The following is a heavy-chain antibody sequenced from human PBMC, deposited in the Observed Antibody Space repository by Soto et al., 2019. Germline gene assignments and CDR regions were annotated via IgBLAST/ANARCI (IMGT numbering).Heavy chain of an antibody. J-gene: IGHJ6*02. D-gene: IGHD6-19*01. Sequence: AASVKVSCKASGYTFTSYYMHWVRQAPGQGLEWMGIINPSGGSTSYAQKFQGRVTMTRDTSTSTVYMELSSLRSEDTAVYYCARDIRIAVAGTPPYYYYYGMDVWGQGTTVTVSS. CDR3: ARDIRIAVAGTPPYYYYYGMDV. V-gene: IGHV1-46*01. CDR1: GYTFTSYY. CDR2: INPSGGST.